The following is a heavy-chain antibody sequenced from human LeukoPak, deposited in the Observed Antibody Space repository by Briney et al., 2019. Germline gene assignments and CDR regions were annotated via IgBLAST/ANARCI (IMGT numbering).Heavy chain of an antibody. V-gene: IGHV3-30*02. CDR2: IPYDGSNK. CDR3: AKEESGYDSDYFDY. CDR1: GFTFSSYG. Sequence: GGSLRLSCAASGFTFSSYGMHWVRQAPGKGLEWVAFIPYDGSNKYYADSVKGRFTISRDNSKNTLYLQMNSLRAEDTAVYYCAKEESGYDSDYFDYWGQGTLVTVSS. D-gene: IGHD5-12*01. J-gene: IGHJ4*02.